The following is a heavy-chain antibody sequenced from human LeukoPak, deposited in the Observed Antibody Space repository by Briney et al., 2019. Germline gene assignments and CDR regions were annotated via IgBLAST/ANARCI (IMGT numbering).Heavy chain of an antibody. CDR1: GGTFSSYA. CDR2: IIPIFGTA. CDR3: ARGRIAAAYNWFDP. D-gene: IGHD6-13*01. Sequence: GASVKVSCKASGGTFSSYAISWVRQAPGQGLEWMGGIIPIFGTANYAQKFQGRVTITADESTSTAYMELSSLRSEDTAVYYCARGRIAAAYNWFDPWGQGTLVTVSS. V-gene: IGHV1-69*01. J-gene: IGHJ5*02.